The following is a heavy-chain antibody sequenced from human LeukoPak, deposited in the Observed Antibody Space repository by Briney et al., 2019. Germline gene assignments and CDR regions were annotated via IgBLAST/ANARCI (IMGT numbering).Heavy chain of an antibody. D-gene: IGHD3-22*01. V-gene: IGHV4-34*01. Sequence: PSETLSLTCAVYGGSCSAYYWSWIRQPPGKGLEWIGEIRQSGSTNFHPSLKSRVTISGDTSKNQFSLRLSSVTASDTAMYYCAEYCYDISGDSDEYWGQGTLVTVSS. CDR3: AEYCYDISGDSDEY. J-gene: IGHJ4*02. CDR1: GGSCSAYY. CDR2: IRQSGST.